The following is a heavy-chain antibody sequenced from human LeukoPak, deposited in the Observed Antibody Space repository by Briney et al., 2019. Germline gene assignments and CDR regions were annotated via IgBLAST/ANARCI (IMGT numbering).Heavy chain of an antibody. J-gene: IGHJ4*02. Sequence: GGSLRLSCAASGFTFSSYAMSWVRQAPGKGLEWVSAISGSGGGTYYADSVKGRFTIPRDNSKNTLYLQMNSLRAEDTALYYCAKHSYDFWSGYNYWGQGTLVTVSS. CDR1: GFTFSSYA. CDR3: AKHSYDFWSGYNY. D-gene: IGHD3-3*01. CDR2: ISGSGGGT. V-gene: IGHV3-23*01.